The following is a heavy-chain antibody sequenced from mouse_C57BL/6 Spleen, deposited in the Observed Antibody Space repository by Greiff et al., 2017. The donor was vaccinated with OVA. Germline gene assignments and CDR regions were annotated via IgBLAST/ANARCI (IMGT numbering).Heavy chain of an antibody. V-gene: IGHV5-6*01. CDR2: ISSGGSYT. J-gene: IGHJ3*01. CDR3: ARRGLYDYDKAWFAY. Sequence: EVQVVESGGDLVKPGGSLKLSCAASGFTFSSYGMSWVRQTPDKRLEWVATISSGGSYTYYPDSVKGRFTISRDNAKNTLYLQMSSLKSEDTAMYYCARRGLYDYDKAWFAYWGQGTLVTVSA. D-gene: IGHD2-4*01. CDR1: GFTFSSYG.